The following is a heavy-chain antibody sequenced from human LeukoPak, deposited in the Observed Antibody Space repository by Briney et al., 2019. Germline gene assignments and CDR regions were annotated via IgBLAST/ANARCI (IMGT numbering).Heavy chain of an antibody. J-gene: IGHJ4*02. CDR3: ARQYSGYDAFDY. V-gene: IGHV4-30-2*01. CDR2: IYHSGST. D-gene: IGHD5-12*01. CDR1: GGSISSGGYS. Sequence: TLSLTCAVSGGSISSGGYSWSWIRQPPGKGLEWIGYIYHSGSTYYNPSLKSRVTISVDRSKNQFSLKLSSVTAADTAVYYCARQYSGYDAFDYWGQGTLVTVSS.